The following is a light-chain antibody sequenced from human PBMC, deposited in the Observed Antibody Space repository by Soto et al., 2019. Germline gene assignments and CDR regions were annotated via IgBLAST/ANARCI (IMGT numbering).Light chain of an antibody. CDR3: QQSFSPLLT. V-gene: IGKV1-39*01. CDR1: QTLNNY. Sequence: DIQMTQSPSSVSASVVDRVTITFRASQTLNNYLTWFQQKPGKAPKVLIYAASTLQSGVPSRFSGSGSGAESTLTISSLQPEDFATYYCQQSFSPLLTCGGGTKVDIK. J-gene: IGKJ4*01. CDR2: AAS.